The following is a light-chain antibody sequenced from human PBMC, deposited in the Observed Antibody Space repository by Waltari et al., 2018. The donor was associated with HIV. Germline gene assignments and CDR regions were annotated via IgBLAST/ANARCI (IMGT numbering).Light chain of an antibody. CDR1: ISDVGRYNR. J-gene: IGLJ2*01. CDR2: EVS. CDR3: SSYTSSSTVV. Sequence: QSAPTQPPSVSGSPGPSVTISCTGTISDVGRYNRLSWYQQPPGTAPKLMIYEVSNRPSGVPDRFSGSKSGNTASLTISGLQAEDEADYYCSSYTSSSTVVFGGGTKLTVL. V-gene: IGLV2-18*02.